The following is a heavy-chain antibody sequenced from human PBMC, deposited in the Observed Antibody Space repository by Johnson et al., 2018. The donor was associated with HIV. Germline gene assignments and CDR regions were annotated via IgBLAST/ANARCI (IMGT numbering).Heavy chain of an antibody. CDR3: ARDGGSTRGDAVDI. CDR2: ISYDGSNK. CDR1: GFTFSSYA. Sequence: QMLLVESGGGVVQPGRSLRLSCAASGFTFSSYAMHWVRQAPGKGLEWVAVISYDGSNKYYADSVKGRFTISRDNSKNTLYLQMNSLRAEDTAVYYCARDGGSTRGDAVDIWGQGTVVTVSS. D-gene: IGHD1-26*01. J-gene: IGHJ3*02. V-gene: IGHV3-30*04.